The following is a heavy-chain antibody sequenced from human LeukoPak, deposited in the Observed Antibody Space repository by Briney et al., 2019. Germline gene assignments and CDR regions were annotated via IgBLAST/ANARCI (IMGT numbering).Heavy chain of an antibody. Sequence: PGGSLRLSCAASGFTFNSYSMNWVRQAPGKGLEWVSSISGSNSYIYYADSVKGRFTISRDNAKNSLYLQMNSLRAEDTAVYYCARGIRYSSGWYYFDYWGQGTLVTVSS. CDR3: ARGIRYSSGWYYFDY. CDR1: GFTFNSYS. D-gene: IGHD6-19*01. CDR2: ISGSNSYI. J-gene: IGHJ4*02. V-gene: IGHV3-21*01.